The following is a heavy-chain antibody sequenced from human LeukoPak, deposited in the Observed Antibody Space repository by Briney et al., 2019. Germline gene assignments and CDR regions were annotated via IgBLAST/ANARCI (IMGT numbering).Heavy chain of an antibody. V-gene: IGHV4-59*08. J-gene: IGHJ4*02. CDR1: GGSISSYY. Sequence: SETLSLTCTLSGGSISSYYWSWIRQPPGKGLEWIGYIYYSGMTDYNPSLKSRVTISVDTSKNQFSLKLSSVTAADTAMYYCARHRIAAAGTYFDYWGQGTLVTVSS. CDR3: ARHRIAAAGTYFDY. CDR2: IYYSGMT. D-gene: IGHD6-13*01.